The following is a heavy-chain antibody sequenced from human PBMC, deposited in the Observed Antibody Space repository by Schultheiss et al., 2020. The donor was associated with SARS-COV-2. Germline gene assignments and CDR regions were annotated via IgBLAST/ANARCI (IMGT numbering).Heavy chain of an antibody. D-gene: IGHD5-24*01. CDR2: INPNSGGT. J-gene: IGHJ1*01. Sequence: ASVKVSCKASGYTFSDYYMHWVRQGPGQGLEWMGWINPNSGGTNYAQKFQGRVTMTWDTSISTAYMELSRLRSDDTAVYYCARDGYNPQHWGQGTLVTVSS. CDR3: ARDGYNPQH. CDR1: GYTFSDYY. V-gene: IGHV1-2*02.